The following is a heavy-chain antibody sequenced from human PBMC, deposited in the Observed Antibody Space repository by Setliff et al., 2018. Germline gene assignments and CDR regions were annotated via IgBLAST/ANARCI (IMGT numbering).Heavy chain of an antibody. Sequence: PGGSLRLSCAASGFTFSDYWMSWVRQAPGKGLEWVANIRQDAGKKNYVGSVKGRFTISGDNAKNSLYLQMNSLRAEDTALYYCARDGNNWNDLDYWGHGTLVTVSSGKNGHSRAFVFCYCARVPYSYDMDVWGQGTTVTVSS. CDR2: IRQDAGKK. J-gene: IGHJ6*02. CDR1: GFTFSDYW. D-gene: IGHD1-20*01. CDR3: ARDGNNWNDLDYWGHGTLVTVSSGKNGHSRAFVFCYCARVPYSYDMDV. V-gene: IGHV3-7*01.